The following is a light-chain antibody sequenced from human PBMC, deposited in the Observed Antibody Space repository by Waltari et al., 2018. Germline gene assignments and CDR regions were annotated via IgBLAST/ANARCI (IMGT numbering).Light chain of an antibody. Sequence: EIVLAKSPATLSLSPGEGATLSCRASQSISSYLAWYQQKPGQAPSLLIYDASHRATGIPARFSGSGAGTDFTLTISSLEPEDFAVYYCQQRSKWPPTFGQGTRLEIK. V-gene: IGKV3-11*01. CDR2: DAS. CDR1: QSISSY. CDR3: QQRSKWPPT. J-gene: IGKJ5*01.